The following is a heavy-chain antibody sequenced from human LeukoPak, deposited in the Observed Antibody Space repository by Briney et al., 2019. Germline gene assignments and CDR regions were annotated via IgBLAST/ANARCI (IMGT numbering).Heavy chain of an antibody. V-gene: IGHV4-38-2*02. CDR2: ICHSGST. D-gene: IGHD3-10*01. CDR3: ARDLRVSGSSFDY. CDR1: GYSISSGYC. Sequence: SETLSLTCAVSGYSISSGYCWGWIRQPPGKGLDWIGSICHSGSTYYNPSLKSRVTISVVTSKNHFSLKLSSVTAADTAVYYCARDLRVSGSSFDYWGQGTLVTVSS. J-gene: IGHJ4*02.